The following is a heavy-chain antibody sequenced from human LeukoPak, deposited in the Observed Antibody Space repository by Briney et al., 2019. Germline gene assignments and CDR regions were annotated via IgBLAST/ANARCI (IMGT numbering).Heavy chain of an antibody. CDR2: IKPDGSER. CDR1: EFTFSGYW. D-gene: IGHD5-24*01. Sequence: GGSLRLSCAASEFTFSGYWMSWVRQAPGKGLEWVANIKPDGSERYYVDSVKGRFTISRDNAKNSLYLQMDSLRAEDTAVYYCARGRGVDYWGRGTLVTVSS. V-gene: IGHV3-7*01. CDR3: ARGRGVDY. J-gene: IGHJ4*02.